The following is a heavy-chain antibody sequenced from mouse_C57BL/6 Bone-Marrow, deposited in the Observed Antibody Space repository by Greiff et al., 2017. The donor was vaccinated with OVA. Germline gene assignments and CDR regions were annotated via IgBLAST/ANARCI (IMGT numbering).Heavy chain of an antibody. J-gene: IGHJ3*01. CDR1: EYEFPSHD. V-gene: IGHV5-2*01. Sequence: EVKLMESGGGLVQPGESLKLSCESNEYEFPSHDMSWVRKTPEKRLELVAAINSDGGSTYYPDTMERRFIISRDNTKKTLYLQRRSLRSEDTALYYCAREGWLLLFAYWGQGTLVTVSA. D-gene: IGHD2-3*01. CDR3: AREGWLLLFAY. CDR2: INSDGGST.